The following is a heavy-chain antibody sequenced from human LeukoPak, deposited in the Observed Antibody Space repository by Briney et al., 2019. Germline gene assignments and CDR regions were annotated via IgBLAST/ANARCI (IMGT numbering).Heavy chain of an antibody. CDR3: ARAQYQQPPDY. CDR1: GYTFTSYD. D-gene: IGHD2-2*01. V-gene: IGHV1-2*02. Sequence: ASVKVSCKASGYTFTSYDINWVRQATGQGLEWMGWINPNSGGTNYAQKFQGRVTMTRDTSISTAYMELSRLGSDDTAVYYCARAQYQQPPDYWGQGTLVTVSS. CDR2: INPNSGGT. J-gene: IGHJ4*02.